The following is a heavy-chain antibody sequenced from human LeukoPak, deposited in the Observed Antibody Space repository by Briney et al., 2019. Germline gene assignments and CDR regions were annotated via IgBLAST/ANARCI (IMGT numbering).Heavy chain of an antibody. D-gene: IGHD3-3*01. J-gene: IGHJ4*02. CDR3: ARLGAGPTYYDFWSGYSSFYFDY. Sequence: SETLSLTCTVSGGSTSSSNYYWGWIRQPSGKGLEWIGGIHYSGNTYYNPSLKSRVTISVDTSKDQFSLKLSSVTAADTAVYYCARLGAGPTYYDFWSGYSSFYFDYWGQGTLVTVSS. CDR2: IHYSGNT. CDR1: GGSTSSSNYY. V-gene: IGHV4-39*01.